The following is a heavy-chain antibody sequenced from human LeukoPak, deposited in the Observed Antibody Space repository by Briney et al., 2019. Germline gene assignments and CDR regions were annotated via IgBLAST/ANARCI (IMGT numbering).Heavy chain of an antibody. CDR3: ARAPGLFPFDY. CDR2: IYHSGST. J-gene: IGHJ4*02. D-gene: IGHD2-21*01. V-gene: IGHV4-30-2*01. CDR1: GGSISSGGYS. Sequence: PSETLSLTCAVSGGSISSGGYSWSWIRQPPGKGLEWIGYIYHSGSTYYNPSLKSRATISVDRSKNQFSLKLSSVTAADTAVYYCARAPGLFPFDYWGQGTLVTVSS.